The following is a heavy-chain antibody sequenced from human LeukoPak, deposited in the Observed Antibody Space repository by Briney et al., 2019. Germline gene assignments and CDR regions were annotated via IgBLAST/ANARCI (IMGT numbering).Heavy chain of an antibody. D-gene: IGHD1-26*01. CDR2: ITRSSTTI. CDR3: ARSSGSSAGH. Sequence: GGSLRLSCAASGFNFSIYSMNWVRQAPGKGLEWVSYITRSSTTIYYADSVKGRFTISRDNAKNSLYLQMNSLRAEDTAVYYCARSSGSSAGHWGQGTLVTVSS. V-gene: IGHV3-48*01. CDR1: GFNFSIYS. J-gene: IGHJ4*02.